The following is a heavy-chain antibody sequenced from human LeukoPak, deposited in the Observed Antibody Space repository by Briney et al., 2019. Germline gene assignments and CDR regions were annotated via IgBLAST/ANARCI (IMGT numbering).Heavy chain of an antibody. CDR2: IYYSGST. J-gene: IGHJ3*02. D-gene: IGHD2-2*01. Sequence: SETLSLTCTVSGGSISSSSYYWGWIRQPPGKGLEWIGRIYYSGSTYYNPSLKSRVTISVDPSKNQFSLKLSSVTAADTAVYYCARQNLVVPAAKSGAFDIWGQGTMVTVSS. CDR3: ARQNLVVPAAKSGAFDI. V-gene: IGHV4-39*01. CDR1: GGSISSSSYY.